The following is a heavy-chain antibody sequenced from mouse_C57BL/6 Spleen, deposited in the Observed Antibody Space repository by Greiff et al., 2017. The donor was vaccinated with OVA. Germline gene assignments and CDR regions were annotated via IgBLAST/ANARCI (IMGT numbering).Heavy chain of an antibody. D-gene: IGHD1-1*01. CDR1: GYTFTSYT. Sequence: VQVVESGAELARPGASVKMSCKASGYTFTSYTMHWVKQRPGQGLEWIGYINPSSGYTKYNQKFKDKATLTADKSSSTAYMQLSSLTSEDSAVYYCARGPYYYGSTPFDYWGQGTTLTVSS. J-gene: IGHJ2*01. V-gene: IGHV1-4*01. CDR2: INPSSGYT. CDR3: ARGPYYYGSTPFDY.